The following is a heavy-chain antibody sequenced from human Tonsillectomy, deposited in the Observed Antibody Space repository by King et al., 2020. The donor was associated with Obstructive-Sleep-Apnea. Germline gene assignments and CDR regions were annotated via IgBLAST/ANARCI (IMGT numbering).Heavy chain of an antibody. CDR2: ISWDGTST. J-gene: IGHJ6*01. V-gene: IGHV3-43D*03. D-gene: IGHD5-12*01. Sequence: VQLMESGGVVIQPGGSLRLSCAASGFTFDDFAMHWVRQAPGKGLEWVSLISWDGTSTYYADSVKGRFIISRDNSKNSLYLQMNSLRAEDTALYYCVKDVDIAGYNGMDV. CDR1: GFTFDDFA. CDR3: VKDVDIAGYNGMDV.